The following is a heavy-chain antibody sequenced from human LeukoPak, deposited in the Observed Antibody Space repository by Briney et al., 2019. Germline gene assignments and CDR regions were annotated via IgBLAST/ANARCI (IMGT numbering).Heavy chain of an antibody. Sequence: PGGSLRLSCAASGFAFDTYGMTWARQAPGKGLEWVSSISGSGYNTYYADSVKGRFTISRDNAKNSLYLQMNSLRAEDTAVYYCARRRLGEYSLRRAFDIWGQGTMVTVSS. CDR2: ISGSGYNT. D-gene: IGHD6-6*01. J-gene: IGHJ3*02. V-gene: IGHV3-21*04. CDR1: GFAFDTYG. CDR3: ARRRLGEYSLRRAFDI.